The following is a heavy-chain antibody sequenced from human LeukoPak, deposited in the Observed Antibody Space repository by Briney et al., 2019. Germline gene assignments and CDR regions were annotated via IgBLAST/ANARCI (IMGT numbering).Heavy chain of an antibody. CDR1: GGSISSNY. V-gene: IGHV4-4*07. D-gene: IGHD2-2*01. CDR2: ISASGST. CDR3: ARDLGGEDCTSTSCYFGWFDP. Sequence: PSETLSLTCTVSGGSISSNYWSWIRQPAGKGLEWIGRISASGSTNYNPSLKSRVTMSVDTSKNQFSLRLSSVTAADTAVYYCARDLGGEDCTSTSCYFGWFDPWGQGTLVTVSS. J-gene: IGHJ5*02.